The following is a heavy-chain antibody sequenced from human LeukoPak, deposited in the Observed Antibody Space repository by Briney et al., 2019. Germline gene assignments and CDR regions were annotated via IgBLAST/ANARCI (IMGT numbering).Heavy chain of an antibody. CDR3: ARDGGETMVRGVTDDAFDI. CDR1: GGTFSSYA. D-gene: IGHD3-10*01. CDR2: IIPIFGTA. Sequence: GASVKVSCKASGGTFSSYAISWVRQAPGQGLEWMGGIIPIFGTANYAQKFQGRVTITTDESTSTAYMELSSLRSEDTAVYYCARDGGETMVRGVTDDAFDIWGQGTMVTVSS. J-gene: IGHJ3*02. V-gene: IGHV1-69*05.